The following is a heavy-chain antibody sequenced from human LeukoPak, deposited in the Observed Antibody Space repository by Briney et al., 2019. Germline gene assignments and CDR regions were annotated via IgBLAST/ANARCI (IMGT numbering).Heavy chain of an antibody. CDR3: ARPGRGYCSSTSCYGFDY. CDR2: IYYSGST. Sequence: SEALSLTCIVSVGSISSSSYYWGWIRQPPGKGLEWVGSIYYSGSTYYNPSLKSRVTISVDTSKNQFSLKLSSVTASDTAVYYCARPGRGYCSSTSCYGFDYWGQGTLVTVSS. V-gene: IGHV4-39*01. D-gene: IGHD2-2*01. J-gene: IGHJ4*02. CDR1: VGSISSSSYY.